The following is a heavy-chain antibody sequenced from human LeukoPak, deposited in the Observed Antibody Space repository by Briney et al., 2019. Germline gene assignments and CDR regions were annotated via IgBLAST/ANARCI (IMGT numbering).Heavy chain of an antibody. V-gene: IGHV3-7*02. CDR2: IKQDGSEK. CDR3: ARGGYYYDSSGYFDY. Sequence: AGTLTLSCAASGFTFSSYCMSWVRQAPGKGLEWVANIKQDGSEKYYVDSVKGRFTISRDNAKNSLYLQMNSLRAEDTAVYYCARGGYYYDSSGYFDYWGQGTLVTVSS. J-gene: IGHJ4*02. CDR1: GFTFSSYC. D-gene: IGHD3-22*01.